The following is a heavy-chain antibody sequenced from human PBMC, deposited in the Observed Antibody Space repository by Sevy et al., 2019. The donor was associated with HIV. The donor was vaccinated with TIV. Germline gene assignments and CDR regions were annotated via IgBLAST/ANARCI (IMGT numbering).Heavy chain of an antibody. CDR3: AKDDRIAVAGLIAFDI. D-gene: IGHD6-19*01. CDR2: ISGSGGST. CDR1: GFTLSSYV. J-gene: IGHJ3*02. Sequence: GGSLRLSCAASGFTLSSYVMSWVRQAPGKGLECISIISGSGGSTYYADSVKGRFTISRDNSKNTLYLQMNSLRVEDTAVYYCAKDDRIAVAGLIAFDIWGQGTMVTVSS. V-gene: IGHV3-23*01.